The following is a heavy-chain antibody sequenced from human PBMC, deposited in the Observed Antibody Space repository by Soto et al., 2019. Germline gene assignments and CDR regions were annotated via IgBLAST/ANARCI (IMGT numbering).Heavy chain of an antibody. CDR2: ISSSSSTI. J-gene: IGHJ6*03. Sequence: GGSLRLSCAASGFTFSSYSMNWVRQAPGKGLEWVSYISSSSSTIYYADSVKGRFTISRDNAKNSLYLQMNSLRAEETAVYYCARDYCSGGSCYPSRYYYYYMDVWGKGTTVTVSS. CDR1: GFTFSSYS. V-gene: IGHV3-48*01. D-gene: IGHD2-15*01. CDR3: ARDYCSGGSCYPSRYYYYYMDV.